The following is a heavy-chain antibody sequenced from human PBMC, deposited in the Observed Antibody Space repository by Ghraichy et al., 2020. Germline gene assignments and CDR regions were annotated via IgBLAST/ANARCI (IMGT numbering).Heavy chain of an antibody. V-gene: IGHV3-30*18. D-gene: IGHD6-19*01. Sequence: GGSLRLSCAASGFTFSSYGMHWVRQAPGKGLEWVAVISYDGSNKYYADSVKGRFTISRDNSKNTLYLQMNSLRAEDTAVYYCAKDLGESSGWSDYWGQGTLVTVSS. J-gene: IGHJ4*02. CDR3: AKDLGESSGWSDY. CDR1: GFTFSSYG. CDR2: ISYDGSNK.